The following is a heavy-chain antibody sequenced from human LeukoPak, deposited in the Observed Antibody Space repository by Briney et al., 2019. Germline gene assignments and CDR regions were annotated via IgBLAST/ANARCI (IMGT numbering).Heavy chain of an antibody. D-gene: IGHD3-10*01. CDR3: TTDVRRTMVRGVIPDY. J-gene: IGHJ4*02. CDR2: IKSKTDGGTT. V-gene: IGHV3-15*01. Sequence: GGSLRLSCAASGFTFSNAWMSWVRQAPGKGLEWVGRIKSKTDGGTTDYAAPVKGRFTISRDDSKNTLYLQMNSLKTEDTAAYYCTTDVRRTMVRGVIPDYWGQGTLVTVSS. CDR1: GFTFSNAW.